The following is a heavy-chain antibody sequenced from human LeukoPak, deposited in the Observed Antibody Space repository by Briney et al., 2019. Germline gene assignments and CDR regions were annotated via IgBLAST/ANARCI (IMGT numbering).Heavy chain of an antibody. CDR2: IYYSGST. CDR1: GGSISNYY. J-gene: IGHJ4*02. Sequence: SETLSLTCTVSGGSISNYYWSWIRQPPGKGLEWIGYIYYSGSTNYNPSLKSRVTISVDTSKNQFSLKLSSVTAADTAVYYCARRYCSGGSCYSSFDYWGQGTLVTVSS. CDR3: ARRYCSGGSCYSSFDY. V-gene: IGHV4-59*08. D-gene: IGHD2-15*01.